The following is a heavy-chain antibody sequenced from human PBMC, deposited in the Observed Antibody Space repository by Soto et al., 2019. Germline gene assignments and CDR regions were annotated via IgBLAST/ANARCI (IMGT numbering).Heavy chain of an antibody. CDR2: IKQDGSEK. D-gene: IGHD3-10*01. V-gene: IGHV3-7*04. CDR3: AGTSMVRGVGWNYGAFYI. Sequence: EVQLVESGGGLVQPGGSLRLSCAASGFTFSSYWMSWVRQAPGKGLEWVANIKQDGSEKYYVDSVKGRFTISRDNAKKSLLLQMKSLRAEGKAVYYWAGTSMVRGVGWNYGAFYIWGQGTMVTVSS. J-gene: IGHJ3*02. CDR1: GFTFSSYW.